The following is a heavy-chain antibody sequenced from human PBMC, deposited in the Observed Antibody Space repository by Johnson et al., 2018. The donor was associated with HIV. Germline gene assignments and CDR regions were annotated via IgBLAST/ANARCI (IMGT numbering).Heavy chain of an antibody. V-gene: IGHV3-7*05. CDR3: ARDPSLDAFDI. CDR1: GFTFSSYG. Sequence: VHLVESGGGVVQPGGSLRLSCAASGFTFSSYGMHWVRQAPGKGLEWVANIKQDGTEKYYVDSVKGRFTISRDNVKNSLYLQMNSLRAEDTAVYFCARDPSLDAFDIWGQGTMVTVSS. J-gene: IGHJ3*02. CDR2: IKQDGTEK.